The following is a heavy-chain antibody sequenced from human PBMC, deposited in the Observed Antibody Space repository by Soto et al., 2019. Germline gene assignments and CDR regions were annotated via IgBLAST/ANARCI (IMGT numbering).Heavy chain of an antibody. V-gene: IGHV5-51*01. CDR1: GYSFTSYW. J-gene: IGHJ6*02. Sequence: GESLKISCKGSGYSFTSYWIGWVRQMPGKGLEWMGIIYPGDSDTRYSPSFQGQVTISADKSISTAYLQWSSLKASDTAMYYCARLGELGPGAARHYYYYGMDVWGQGTTVTVSS. CDR2: IYPGDSDT. D-gene: IGHD6-6*01. CDR3: ARLGELGPGAARHYYYYGMDV.